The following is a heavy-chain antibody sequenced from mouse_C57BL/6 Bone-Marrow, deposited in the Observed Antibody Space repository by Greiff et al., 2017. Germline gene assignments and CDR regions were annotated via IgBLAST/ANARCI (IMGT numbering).Heavy chain of an antibody. J-gene: IGHJ4*01. CDR1: GYTFTSYW. CDR3: ARPYYYGSSLY. CDR2: IHPNSGST. Sequence: VQLQQPGAELVKPGASVKLSCKASGYTFTSYWMHWVKQRPGQGLEWIGMIHPNSGSTNYNEKFKSKATLTVDKSSSTAYMQLSSLTSEDSAVYYCARPYYYGSSLYWGQGTSVTVSS. D-gene: IGHD1-1*01. V-gene: IGHV1-64*01.